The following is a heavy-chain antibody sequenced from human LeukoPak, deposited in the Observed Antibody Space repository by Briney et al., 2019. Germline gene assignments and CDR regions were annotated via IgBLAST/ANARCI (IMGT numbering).Heavy chain of an antibody. V-gene: IGHV3-7*01. CDR1: GFTFSSYW. CDR2: IKQDGSEK. CDR3: AKDLDSYGFSYGFD. D-gene: IGHD5-18*01. J-gene: IGHJ4*02. Sequence: GGSLRLSCAASGFTFSSYWMSWVRQAPGKGLEWVANIKQDGSEKYYVDSVKGRFTISRDNAKNSLYLQMNSLRAEDTAAYYCAKDLDSYGFSYGFDWGQGTLVTVSS.